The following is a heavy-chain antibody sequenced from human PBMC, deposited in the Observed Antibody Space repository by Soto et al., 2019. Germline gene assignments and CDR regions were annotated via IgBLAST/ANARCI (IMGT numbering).Heavy chain of an antibody. CDR1: GGSFSGYY. J-gene: IGHJ4*02. Sequence: SETLSLTCAVYGGSFSGYYWTWIRQPPGTGLEWIGEINHSGSTNYNPSLKSRVTLSVDKSKNEFSLKLSSVTAADTAVYYCARGYGDYPYYFDYWGQGALVTVS. D-gene: IGHD4-17*01. V-gene: IGHV4-34*01. CDR3: ARGYGDYPYYFDY. CDR2: INHSGST.